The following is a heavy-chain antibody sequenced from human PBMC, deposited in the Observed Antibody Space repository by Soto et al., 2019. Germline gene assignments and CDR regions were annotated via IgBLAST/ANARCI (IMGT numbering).Heavy chain of an antibody. D-gene: IGHD2-15*01. CDR2: ISYDGSNK. Sequence: GGSRRLSWAASGFTFSSYGMHWVRQAPGKGLGWVAVISYDGSNKYYADSVKGRFTISRDNSKNTLYLQMNSLRAEDTAVYYCAKDIVVVVAATPHYYYGMDVWGQGTTVTVSS. V-gene: IGHV3-30*18. J-gene: IGHJ6*02. CDR3: AKDIVVVVAATPHYYYGMDV. CDR1: GFTFSSYG.